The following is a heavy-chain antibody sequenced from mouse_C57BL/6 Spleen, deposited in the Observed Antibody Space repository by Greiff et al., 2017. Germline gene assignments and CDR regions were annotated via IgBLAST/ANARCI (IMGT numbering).Heavy chain of an antibody. D-gene: IGHD1-1*01. CDR3: ARALYGSSY. V-gene: IGHV1-55*01. J-gene: IGHJ2*01. CDR2: IYPGSGST. CDR1: GYTFTSYW. Sequence: QVHVKQPGAELVKPGASVKMSCKASGYTFTSYWITWVKQRPGQGLEWIGDIYPGSGSTNYNEKFKSKATLTVDTSSSTAYMQLSSRTSEDSAVYYCARALYGSSYWGQGTTLTVSS.